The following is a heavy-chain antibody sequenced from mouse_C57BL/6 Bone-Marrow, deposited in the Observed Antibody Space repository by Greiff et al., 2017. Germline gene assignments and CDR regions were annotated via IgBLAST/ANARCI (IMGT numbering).Heavy chain of an antibody. V-gene: IGHV1-7*01. Sequence: QVQLQQSGAELAKPGASVKLSCKASGYTFTSYWMHWVKQRPGKGLEWIGYINPSIGYTKDNQKFKDKATLTADKSARTAYMQLSSLTYEDAAVYYCATKPPDYYGSSYVDAMDYWGQGTSVTVSS. CDR2: INPSIGYT. J-gene: IGHJ4*01. D-gene: IGHD1-1*01. CDR3: ATKPPDYYGSSYVDAMDY. CDR1: GYTFTSYW.